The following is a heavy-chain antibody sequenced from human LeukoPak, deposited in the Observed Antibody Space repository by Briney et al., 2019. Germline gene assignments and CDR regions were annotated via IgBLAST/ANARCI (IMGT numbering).Heavy chain of an antibody. Sequence: GGSLRLSCEASGFTFSSYGMHWVRQAPGKGLEWVAVISYDGSNKYYADSVKGRFTISRDNSKNTLYLQMNSLRAEDTAVYYCARGRVLRFLELLHFDYWGQGTLVTVSS. J-gene: IGHJ4*02. CDR3: ARGRVLRFLELLHFDY. V-gene: IGHV3-30*19. D-gene: IGHD3-3*01. CDR2: ISYDGSNK. CDR1: GFTFSSYG.